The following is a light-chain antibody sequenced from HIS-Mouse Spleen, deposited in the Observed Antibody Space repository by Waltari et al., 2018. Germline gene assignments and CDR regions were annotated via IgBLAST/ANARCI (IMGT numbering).Light chain of an antibody. V-gene: IGKV1-9*01. CDR3: QQLNSYPPT. J-gene: IGKJ1*01. Sequence: DIQLTQSPSFLSASVGDSVTITCRASQGISSYLAWYQPKPGKAPKLLIYVASTLQSGVPSRFSGSGSGTEFTLTISSLQPEDFATYYCQQLNSYPPTFGQGTKVEIK. CDR1: QGISSY. CDR2: VAS.